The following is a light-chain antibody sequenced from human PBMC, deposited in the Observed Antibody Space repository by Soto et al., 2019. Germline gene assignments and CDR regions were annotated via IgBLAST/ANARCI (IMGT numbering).Light chain of an antibody. Sequence: QSVLTQPPSVSGAPGQWVAISCAGTSSNIGAGYDVHWYQHLPGTAPKLLIFGNINRPLGVTDRFSGSKSGTSASLAITGLQDEDDGDYYCQTYDTGGSSSIFGGGTKVTVL. CDR2: GNI. CDR3: QTYDTGGSSSI. CDR1: SSNIGAGYD. J-gene: IGLJ2*01. V-gene: IGLV1-40*01.